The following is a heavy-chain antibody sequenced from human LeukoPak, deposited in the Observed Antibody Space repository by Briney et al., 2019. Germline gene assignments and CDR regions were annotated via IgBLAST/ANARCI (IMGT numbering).Heavy chain of an antibody. CDR1: GFTFSSYA. J-gene: IGHJ4*02. CDR3: AKDRYSGYGGLGDY. D-gene: IGHD5-12*01. Sequence: GGSLRLSCAASGFTFSSYAMSWVRRAPGKGLEWVSAISATGGTTYYADSVKGRFTISRDNSKNTLYLQMNSLRAEDTAVYYCAKDRYSGYGGLGDYWGQGTLVTVPS. CDR2: ISATGGTT. V-gene: IGHV3-23*01.